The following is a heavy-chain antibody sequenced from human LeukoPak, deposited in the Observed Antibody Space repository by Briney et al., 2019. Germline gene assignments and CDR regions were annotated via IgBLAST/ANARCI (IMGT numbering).Heavy chain of an antibody. Sequence: PGGSPRLSCTASGFAFSFFAMSWLRQPPGKGLEWVSTINANSGATSYAASVRGRFTISRDNSKNKLYLQLNSLRAEDTAVYYCAKPISGGLAVTADWFDPWGQGTLVVVSS. V-gene: IGHV3-23*01. CDR1: GFAFSFFA. J-gene: IGHJ5*01. CDR3: AKPISGGLAVTADWFDP. D-gene: IGHD6-19*01. CDR2: INANSGAT.